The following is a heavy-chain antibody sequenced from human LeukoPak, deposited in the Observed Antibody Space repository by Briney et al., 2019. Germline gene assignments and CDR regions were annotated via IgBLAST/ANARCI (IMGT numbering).Heavy chain of an antibody. V-gene: IGHV3-23*01. D-gene: IGHD3-22*01. CDR1: GFTFSSYA. Sequence: GGSLRLSCAASGFTFSSYAMSWVRQAPGKGLEWVSAISGSGGSTYYADSVKGRFTISRDNSKNTLYLQMNSLRAEDTAVYYCAKSGGVSITMIVVVDAFDIWGQGTMVTVSS. CDR2: ISGSGGST. CDR3: AKSGGVSITMIVVVDAFDI. J-gene: IGHJ3*02.